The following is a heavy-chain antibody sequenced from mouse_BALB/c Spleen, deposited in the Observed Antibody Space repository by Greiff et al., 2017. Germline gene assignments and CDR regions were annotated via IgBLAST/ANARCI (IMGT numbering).Heavy chain of an antibody. CDR2: IHPSDSET. V-gene: IGHV1-74*01. CDR1: GYSFTSYW. Sequence: QVQLQQSGPQLVRPGASVKISCKASGYSFTSYWMHWVKQRPGQGLEWIGMIHPSDSETRLNQKFKDKATLTVDKSSSTAYMELSSLTSEDSAVYYCARQGMGYGNYSYYAMDYWGQGTSGTVSS. CDR3: ARQGMGYGNYSYYAMDY. D-gene: IGHD2-1*01. J-gene: IGHJ4*01.